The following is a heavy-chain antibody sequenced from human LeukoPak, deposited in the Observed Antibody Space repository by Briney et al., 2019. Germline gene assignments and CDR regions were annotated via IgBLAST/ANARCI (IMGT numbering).Heavy chain of an antibody. CDR2: IYSGGTT. D-gene: IGHD4-17*01. V-gene: IGHV3-53*01. CDR1: GITVSSNY. CDR3: ARDPRTTGKSNYGMDV. Sequence: GGSLRLSCAASGITVSSNYMSWVRQPPGKGLEWVSIIYSGGTTYYADSVQGRFTISRDNSKNAVYLQMNSLRVEDTAVYYCARDPRTTGKSNYGMDVWGQGTTVTVSS. J-gene: IGHJ6*02.